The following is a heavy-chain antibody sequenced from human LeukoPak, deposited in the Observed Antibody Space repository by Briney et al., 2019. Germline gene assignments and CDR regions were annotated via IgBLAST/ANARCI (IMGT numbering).Heavy chain of an antibody. CDR2: IKEDGSEK. Sequence: GGSLRLSCAASGFTFSSYSMNGVRQAPGKGLEWVAHIKEDGSEKYYVDSVKGRFTISRDNAKNSLYLQMNSLRADDTAVYYCARAGYTYTWPPAYYYGMDVWGQGTTVTASS. CDR1: GFTFSSYS. D-gene: IGHD5-12*01. CDR3: ARAGYTYTWPPAYYYGMDV. J-gene: IGHJ6*02. V-gene: IGHV3-7*05.